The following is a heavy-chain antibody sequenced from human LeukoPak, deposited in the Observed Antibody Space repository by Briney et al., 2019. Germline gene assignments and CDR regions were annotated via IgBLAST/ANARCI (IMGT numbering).Heavy chain of an antibody. D-gene: IGHD1-7*01. CDR2: IYWDDDK. V-gene: IGHV2-5*02. Sequence: SGPTLANPTHTLTLTCTFSGFSLITSGVGVGWIRQPPGKALEWLALIYWDDDKRYSPFLKSRLTISKDTSKNQVVLTMTNMDPVDTATYFCAHRLGQRRDWNYGKFDYWGQGTLVMVSS. CDR1: GFSLITSGVG. CDR3: AHRLGQRRDWNYGKFDY. J-gene: IGHJ4*02.